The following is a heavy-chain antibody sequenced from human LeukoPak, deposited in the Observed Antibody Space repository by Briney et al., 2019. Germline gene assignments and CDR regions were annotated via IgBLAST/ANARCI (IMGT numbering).Heavy chain of an antibody. J-gene: IGHJ6*03. Sequence: SVKVSCKASGGTFSSYAISWVRQAPGQGLEWMGGIIPIFGTANYAQKFQGRVTITADELTSTAYMELSSLRSEDTAVYYCARGYCSSTSCYMDVWGKGTTVTVSS. CDR3: ARGYCSSTSCYMDV. V-gene: IGHV1-69*13. CDR2: IIPIFGTA. D-gene: IGHD2-2*01. CDR1: GGTFSSYA.